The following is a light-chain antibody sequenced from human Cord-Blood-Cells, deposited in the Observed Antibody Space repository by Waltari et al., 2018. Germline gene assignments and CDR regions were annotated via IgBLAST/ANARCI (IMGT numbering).Light chain of an antibody. CDR1: SLRSYY. CDR3: SSRDSSGNVV. CDR2: GKN. J-gene: IGLJ2*01. Sequence: SSELTQDPAVSVALGQTVRITCQGDSLRSYYARWYQQKPGQAPVLVNYGKNNRPSGIPDRFSVSSSGNTASLTITGTQAEDEANYYCSSRDSSGNVVFGGGTKLTVL. V-gene: IGLV3-19*01.